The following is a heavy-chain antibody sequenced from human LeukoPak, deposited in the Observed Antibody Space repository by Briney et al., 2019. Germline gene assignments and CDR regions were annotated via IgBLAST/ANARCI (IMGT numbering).Heavy chain of an antibody. D-gene: IGHD3-3*01. Sequence: GGSLRLSCAASGFTFSSYWMHWVRQAPGKGLVWVSRINSYWSSTSYADSVKGRFTISRDNAKNTLYLQMNSLRAEDTAVYYCASDRDDFWKDYFDYWGQGTLVTVSS. CDR2: INSYWSST. CDR3: ASDRDDFWKDYFDY. V-gene: IGHV3-74*01. CDR1: GFTFSSYW. J-gene: IGHJ4*02.